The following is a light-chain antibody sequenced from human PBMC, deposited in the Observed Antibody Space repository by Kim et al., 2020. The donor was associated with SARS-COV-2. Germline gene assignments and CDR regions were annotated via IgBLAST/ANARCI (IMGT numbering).Light chain of an antibody. CDR1: NIGSKS. CDR3: QVWDSSSDHPYV. V-gene: IGLV3-21*04. CDR2: YDS. Sequence: ELTQPPSVSVAPGKTARITCGGNNIGSKSVHWYQQKPGQAPVLVIYYDSDRPSGIPERFSGSNSGNTATLTISRVEAGDEADYYCQVWDSSSDHPYVFGTGTKVTVL. J-gene: IGLJ1*01.